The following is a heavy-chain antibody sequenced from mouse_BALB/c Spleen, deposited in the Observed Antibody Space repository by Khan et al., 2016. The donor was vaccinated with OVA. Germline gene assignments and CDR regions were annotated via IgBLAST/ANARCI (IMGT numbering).Heavy chain of an antibody. V-gene: IGHV2-6-7*01. CDR2: IWGDGST. CDR3: ARAYYGNNREAMDY. D-gene: IGHD2-10*01. CDR1: GFSLTGYG. Sequence: QVQLKESGPGLVAPSQSLSITCTVSGFSLTGYGVNWVRQPPGKGLEWLGMIWGDGSTDYNLALKSRLNLSKDNSKSHVFLKMNSLQTDDTARYYCARAYYGNNREAMDYWGQGTSVTVSS. J-gene: IGHJ4*01.